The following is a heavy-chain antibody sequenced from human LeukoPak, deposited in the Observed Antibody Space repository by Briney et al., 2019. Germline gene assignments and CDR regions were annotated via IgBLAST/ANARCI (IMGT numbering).Heavy chain of an antibody. CDR2: FDPEDGET. CDR3: ATDRPSRYYDFWSGYSF. V-gene: IGHV1-24*01. J-gene: IGHJ4*02. CDR1: GYTLTELS. Sequence: ASVKVSCKVSGYTLTELSMHWVRQAPGKGLEWMGGFDPEDGETIYAQKFQGRVTMTEDTSTDTAYMELSSLRSEDTAVYYCATDRPSRYYDFWSGYSFWGQGTLVTVSP. D-gene: IGHD3-3*01.